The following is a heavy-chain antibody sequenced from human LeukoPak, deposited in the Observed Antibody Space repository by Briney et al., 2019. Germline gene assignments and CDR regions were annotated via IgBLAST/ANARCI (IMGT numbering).Heavy chain of an antibody. V-gene: IGHV1-46*01. CDR3: AKHSSSWNHFDY. J-gene: IGHJ4*02. D-gene: IGHD6-6*01. CDR2: INPSGGST. CDR1: GYTFTSYY. Sequence: ASVKVSCKASGYTFTSYYMHWVRQAPGQGLEWMGIINPSGGSTSYAQKFQGRVTMTRDTSTSTVYMELSSLRSEDTAVYYCAKHSSSWNHFDYWGQGTLVTVSS.